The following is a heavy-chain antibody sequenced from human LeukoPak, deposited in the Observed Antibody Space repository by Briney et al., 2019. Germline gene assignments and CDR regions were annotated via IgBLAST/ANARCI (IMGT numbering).Heavy chain of an antibody. D-gene: IGHD2-2*01. CDR3: ARGGCSSTSCPYYFDY. V-gene: IGHV4-34*01. CDR1: GGSFSGYY. Sequence: PSETLSLTCAVYGGSFSGYYWSWIRQPPGKGLEWIGEINHSGSTNYNPSLKSRVTISVDTSKNQFSLKPSSVTAADTAVYYCARGGCSSTSCPYYFDYWGQGTLVTVSS. J-gene: IGHJ4*02. CDR2: INHSGST.